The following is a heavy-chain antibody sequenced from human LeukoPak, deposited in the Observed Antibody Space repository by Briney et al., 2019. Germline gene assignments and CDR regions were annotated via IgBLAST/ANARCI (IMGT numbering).Heavy chain of an antibody. V-gene: IGHV4-31*03. CDR2: IYYSGST. J-gene: IGHJ4*02. D-gene: IGHD4-23*01. Sequence: SETLSLTCTVSGGSISSGGYYWSWIRQHPGKGLEWIGYIYYSGSTYYNPSLKSRVTISVDTSKNQFSLKLSSVTAADTAVYYCARADTVVINYFDYWGQGTLVTVSS. CDR1: GGSISSGGYY. CDR3: ARADTVVINYFDY.